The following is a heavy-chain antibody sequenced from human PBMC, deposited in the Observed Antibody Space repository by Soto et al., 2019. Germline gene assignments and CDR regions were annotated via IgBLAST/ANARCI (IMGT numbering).Heavy chain of an antibody. J-gene: IGHJ5*02. CDR3: ARRERAAGTDWWFDP. V-gene: IGHV4-39*01. Sequence: SETLSLTCTVSGGSISSSSFHWGWIRQPPGKGLGWIGSIYYSGSTYYSPSLKSRVTISVDTSKNQFSLKLSSVTAADTAVYYCARRERAAGTDWWFDPWGQGTLDTVSP. CDR2: IYYSGST. D-gene: IGHD6-13*01. CDR1: GGSISSSSFH.